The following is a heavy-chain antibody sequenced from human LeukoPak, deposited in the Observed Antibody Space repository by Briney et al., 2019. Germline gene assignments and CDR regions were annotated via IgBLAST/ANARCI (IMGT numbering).Heavy chain of an antibody. D-gene: IGHD6-13*01. CDR2: IKQDGSEK. CDR3: AREILDDSSSWYPYYYGMDV. CDR1: GFTFSSYW. V-gene: IGHV3-7*03. Sequence: QPGGSLRLTCAASGFTFSSYWMSWVRQAPGKGLEWVANIKQDGSEKYYVDSVKGRFTISRDNAKNSLYLQMNSLRAEDTAVYYCAREILDDSSSWYPYYYGMDVWGQGTTVTVPS. J-gene: IGHJ6*02.